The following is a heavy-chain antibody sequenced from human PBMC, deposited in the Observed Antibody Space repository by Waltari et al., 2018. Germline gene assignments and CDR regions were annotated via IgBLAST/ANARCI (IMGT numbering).Heavy chain of an antibody. CDR2: IKQDGSDK. CDR1: GFTFSEFW. J-gene: IGHJ6*03. CDR3: SSMDF. V-gene: IGHV3-7*01. Sequence: EVQLVESGGGLVQPGGSRRLSCAAFGFTFSEFWMSWVRQAPGKGLEWVANIKQDGSDKYYVESVKGRFTISRDNANNLLFLQMNSLRVDDTALYYCSSMDFWGKGTTVIVSS.